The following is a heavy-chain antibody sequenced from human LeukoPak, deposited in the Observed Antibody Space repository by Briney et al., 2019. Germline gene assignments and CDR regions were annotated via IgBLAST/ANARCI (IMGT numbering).Heavy chain of an antibody. CDR1: GFIFSRYS. CDR3: ARDRLGELSSPFDY. V-gene: IGHV3-30*03. Sequence: GGSLRLSCAASGFIFSRYSMNWVRQAPGKGLEWVAVISYDGSNKYYADSVKGRFTISRDNSKNTLYLQMNSLRAEDTAVYYCARDRLGELSSPFDYWGQGTLVTISS. J-gene: IGHJ4*02. CDR2: ISYDGSNK. D-gene: IGHD3-16*02.